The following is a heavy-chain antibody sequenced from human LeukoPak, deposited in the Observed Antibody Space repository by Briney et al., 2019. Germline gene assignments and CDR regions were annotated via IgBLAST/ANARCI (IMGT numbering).Heavy chain of an antibody. CDR2: IIPIFGTA. J-gene: IGHJ6*03. CDR1: GDTFSSYA. D-gene: IGHD2-15*01. CDR3: ARMTARSANYMDV. V-gene: IGHV1-69*05. Sequence: SPKVSSKPSGDTFSSYAISWVRPAPGQRLEWMGKIIPIFGTANYAQKFQGSVTPTTDEATSTAYMELSRLRSEDTAVYYCARMTARSANYMDVWGKGTTVTVSS.